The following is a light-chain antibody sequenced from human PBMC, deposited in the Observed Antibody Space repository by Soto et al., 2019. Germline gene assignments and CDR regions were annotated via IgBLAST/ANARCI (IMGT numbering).Light chain of an antibody. CDR2: EVS. V-gene: IGLV2-23*02. CDR1: SSXVGSYNL. J-gene: IGLJ1*01. Sequence: QSXLTQPASVSGSPGQSITISCTGTSSXVGSYNLVSWYQHHPGKAPKLIIYEVSKRPSGVSNRFSGSKSGNTASLTISGLQAEDEADYYCCSYAGSSTLVFGTGTKVTVL. CDR3: CSYAGSSTLV.